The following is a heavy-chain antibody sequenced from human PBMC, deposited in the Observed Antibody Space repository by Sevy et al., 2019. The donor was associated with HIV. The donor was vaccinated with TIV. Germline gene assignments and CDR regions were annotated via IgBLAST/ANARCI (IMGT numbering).Heavy chain of an antibody. CDR2: ISYDGSDK. CDR1: GFTFSSYT. J-gene: IGHJ4*02. D-gene: IGHD3-9*01. V-gene: IGHV3-30*04. Sequence: GGSLRLSCAASGFTFSSYTMHWVRQAPGKGLEWVALISYDGSDKYYGDSVKGRFTISRDNSKNTLYLQMNSLTPGDTAVYYCARERYAGPNMSYLDYWAQGTLVTVSS. CDR3: ARERYAGPNMSYLDY.